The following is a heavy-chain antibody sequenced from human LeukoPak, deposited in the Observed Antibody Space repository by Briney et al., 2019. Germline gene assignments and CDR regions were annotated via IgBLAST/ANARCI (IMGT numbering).Heavy chain of an antibody. CDR3: ARGDFGYDSSGYYIPYFDY. D-gene: IGHD3-22*01. CDR2: INHSGST. Sequence: SETLSLTCAVYGGSFSGYYWSWLRQPPGKGREWIGEINHSGSTNYNPSLKSRVTISVDTSKNQFSLKLSSVTAADTAVYYCARGDFGYDSSGYYIPYFDYWGQGTLVTVSS. V-gene: IGHV4-34*01. CDR1: GGSFSGYY. J-gene: IGHJ4*02.